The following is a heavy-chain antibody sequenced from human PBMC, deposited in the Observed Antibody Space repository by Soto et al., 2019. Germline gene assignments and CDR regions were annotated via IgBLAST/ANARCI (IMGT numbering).Heavy chain of an antibody. CDR3: GTHYCTRTTCDGWFDP. CDR2: VDPRDSYA. V-gene: IGHV5-10-1*01. Sequence: ESLKLSCEASGYGFPSFWITWVRQMPGEGLEWMGTVDPRDSYANYSPSFQGHVTISADKSISTAYLQSSSIKASDTAIYYCGTHYCTRTTCDGWFDPWGQGTLGTVSA. J-gene: IGHJ5*02. CDR1: GYGFPSFW. D-gene: IGHD2-2*01.